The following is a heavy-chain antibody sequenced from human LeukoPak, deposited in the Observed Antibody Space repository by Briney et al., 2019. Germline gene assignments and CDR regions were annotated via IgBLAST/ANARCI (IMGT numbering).Heavy chain of an antibody. Sequence: PSETLSLTCTVSGGSITNYYWSWIRQPPGKGLEWIGYIYYSGTTNYNPSLKSQVTISVDTSKNQFSLNLNSVTAADTAVYYCAGSTGYCSGGSCYSMGCYYYYMDVWGKGTTVTVSS. D-gene: IGHD2-15*01. CDR2: IYYSGTT. J-gene: IGHJ6*03. CDR1: GGSITNYY. V-gene: IGHV4-59*01. CDR3: AGSTGYCSGGSCYSMGCYYYYMDV.